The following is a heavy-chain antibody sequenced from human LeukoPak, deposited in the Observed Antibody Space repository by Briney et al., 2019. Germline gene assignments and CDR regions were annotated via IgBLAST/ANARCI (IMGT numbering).Heavy chain of an antibody. Sequence: GGSLRLSCATSGFTFSSHAIHWVRQAPGKGLEWVAVVSYDGSNKGYADSVKGRFTISRDNSKNTLYLQMYSLRPEDTAVYYCAKTDCTSSSCFTIDSWGQGTLVTVSS. J-gene: IGHJ4*02. CDR1: GFTFSSHA. V-gene: IGHV3-30-3*02. CDR3: AKTDCTSSSCFTIDS. CDR2: VSYDGSNK. D-gene: IGHD2-2*02.